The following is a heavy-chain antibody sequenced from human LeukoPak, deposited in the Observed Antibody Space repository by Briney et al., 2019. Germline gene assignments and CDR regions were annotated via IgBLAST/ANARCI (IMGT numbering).Heavy chain of an antibody. CDR3: ARRGGNIDY. J-gene: IGHJ4*02. CDR1: GYSISSGYY. Sequence: PSETLSPTCAVSGYSISSGYYWGWIRQPPGKGLEWIGRIYHSGSTYYNPSLKSRVTISVDTSKNQFSLKLSSVTAADTAVYYCARRGGNIDYWGQGTLVTVSS. V-gene: IGHV4-38-2*01. CDR2: IYHSGST. D-gene: IGHD2-15*01.